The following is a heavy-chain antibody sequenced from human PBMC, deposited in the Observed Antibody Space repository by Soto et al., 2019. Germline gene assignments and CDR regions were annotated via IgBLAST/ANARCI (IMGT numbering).Heavy chain of an antibody. Sequence: LSLTCAASGFTFDDYAMHWVRQAPGKGLEWVSGISWNSGSIGYADSVKGRFTISRDNAKNSLYLQMNSLRAEDTALYYCAKGYYGDYYFDYWGQGTLVTVSS. V-gene: IGHV3-9*01. J-gene: IGHJ4*02. CDR3: AKGYYGDYYFDY. D-gene: IGHD4-17*01. CDR1: GFTFDDYA. CDR2: ISWNSGSI.